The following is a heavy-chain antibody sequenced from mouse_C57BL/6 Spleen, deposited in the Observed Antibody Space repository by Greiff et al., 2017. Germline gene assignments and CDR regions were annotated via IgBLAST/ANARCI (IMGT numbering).Heavy chain of an antibody. Sequence: QVQLQQSGPGLVQPSQCLSITCKVSGFSLTSYGVHWVRQSPGQGLEWLGVIWRGGSTDYNAAFMSRQSTPKENSTSQVFFKMNSLRAYDTAIYYCAKRVNYYGSGLYAMDYWGQGTSVTVSS. CDR3: AKRVNYYGSGLYAMDY. D-gene: IGHD1-1*01. CDR1: GFSLTSYG. J-gene: IGHJ4*01. CDR2: IWRGGST. V-gene: IGHV2-5*01.